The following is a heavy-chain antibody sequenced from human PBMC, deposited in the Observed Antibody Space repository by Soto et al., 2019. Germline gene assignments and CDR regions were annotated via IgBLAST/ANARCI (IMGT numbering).Heavy chain of an antibody. J-gene: IGHJ4*02. CDR3: ARAGRRSIYETSGYANYFDY. CDR1: SLSVTSGGFS. V-gene: IGHV4-30-2*01. Sequence: QLQLRESGSGLLKPSQTLSLTCTVSSLSVTSGGFSWSWIRQPPGKGLEWIGFIYHGGSTHYNPSLRGPVTMSVDRSRNQSALKLTSVTAADTAVYYGARAGRRSIYETSGYANYFDYWGQGAPVTVSS. D-gene: IGHD3-22*01. CDR2: IYHGGST.